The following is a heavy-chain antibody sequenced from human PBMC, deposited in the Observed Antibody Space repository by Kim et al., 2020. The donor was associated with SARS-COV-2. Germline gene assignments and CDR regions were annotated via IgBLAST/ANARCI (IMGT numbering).Heavy chain of an antibody. CDR2: ISSSSSTI. D-gene: IGHD2-15*01. V-gene: IGHV3-48*02. CDR1: GFTFSSYS. CDR3: ARDFRCSGCSCYPGYFQH. J-gene: IGHJ1*01. Sequence: GGSLRLSCAASGFTFSSYSMNWVRQAPGKGLEWVSYISSSSSTIYYADSVKGRFTISRDNAKNSLYMQMKSLRDEDTAVYYCARDFRCSGCSCYPGYFQHWGQGTLVTVSS.